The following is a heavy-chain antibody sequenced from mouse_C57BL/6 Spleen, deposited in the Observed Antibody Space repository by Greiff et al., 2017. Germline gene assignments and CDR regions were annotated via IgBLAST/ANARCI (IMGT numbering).Heavy chain of an antibody. CDR1: GYTFTDYE. Sequence: LVESGAELVRPGASVTLSCKASGYTFTDYEMHWVKQTPVHGLEWIGAIDPETGGTAYNQKFKGKAILTADKSSSTAYMELRSLTSEDSAVYYCTRDYGSTDYWGQGTTLTVSS. CDR3: TRDYGSTDY. CDR2: IDPETGGT. V-gene: IGHV1-15*01. D-gene: IGHD1-1*01. J-gene: IGHJ2*01.